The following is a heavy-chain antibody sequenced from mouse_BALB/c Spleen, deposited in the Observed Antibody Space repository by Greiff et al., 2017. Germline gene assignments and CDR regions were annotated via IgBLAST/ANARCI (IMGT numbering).Heavy chain of an antibody. D-gene: IGHD2-4*01. Sequence: EVQGVESGAELVKPGASVKLSCTASGFNIKDTYMHWVKQRPEQGLEWIGRIDPANGNTKYDPKFQGKATITADTSSNTAYLQLSSLTSEDTAVYYCANDYDCDYWGQGTTLTVSS. CDR1: GFNIKDTY. J-gene: IGHJ2*01. CDR2: IDPANGNT. V-gene: IGHV14-3*02. CDR3: ANDYDCDY.